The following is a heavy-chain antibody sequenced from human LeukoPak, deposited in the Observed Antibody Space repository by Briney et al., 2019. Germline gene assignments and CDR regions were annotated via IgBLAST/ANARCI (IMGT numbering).Heavy chain of an antibody. J-gene: IGHJ4*02. V-gene: IGHV4-39*01. D-gene: IGHD3-3*01. CDR1: GGSISSSSYY. CDR3: ARQWADFWSGYYLVFDY. CDR2: IYYSGGT. Sequence: SETLSLTCTVSGGSISSSSYYWGWIRQPPGKGLEWIGSIYYSGGTYYNPSLKSRVTISVDTSKNQSSLKLSSVTAADTAVYYCARQWADFWSGYYLVFDYWGQGTLVTVSS.